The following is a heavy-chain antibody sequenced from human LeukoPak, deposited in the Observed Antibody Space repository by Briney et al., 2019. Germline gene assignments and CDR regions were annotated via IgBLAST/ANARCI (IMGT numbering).Heavy chain of an antibody. CDR2: MNPNSGNT. CDR3: ARAARRAAGIAAAGPLGY. D-gene: IGHD6-13*01. CDR1: GYTFTSYD. Sequence: ASVKVSCKASGYTFTSYDINWVRQATGQGLEWMGWMNPNSGNTGYAQKFQGRVTMTRNTSISTAYVELSSLRSEDTAVYYCARAARRAAGIAAAGPLGYWGQGTLVTVSS. J-gene: IGHJ4*02. V-gene: IGHV1-8*01.